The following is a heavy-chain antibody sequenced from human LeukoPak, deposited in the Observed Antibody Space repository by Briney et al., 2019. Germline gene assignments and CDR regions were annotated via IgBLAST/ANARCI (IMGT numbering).Heavy chain of an antibody. CDR3: ARAGWATYDSSGYYQGPYYYGMDV. Sequence: SVKVSCKASGGTFSSYAISWVRQAPGQGLEWMGGIIPIFGTANYAQKFQGRVTITADESTSTAYMELSSLRSEDTAVYYCARAGWATYDSSGYYQGPYYYGMDVWGQGTTVTVSS. CDR1: GGTFSSYA. V-gene: IGHV1-69*01. J-gene: IGHJ6*02. CDR2: IIPIFGTA. D-gene: IGHD3-22*01.